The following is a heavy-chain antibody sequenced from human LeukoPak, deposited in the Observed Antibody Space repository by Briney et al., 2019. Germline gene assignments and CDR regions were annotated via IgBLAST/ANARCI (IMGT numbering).Heavy chain of an antibody. CDR1: GYTFTSYA. CDR3: ARTVLQAHYYYYYMDV. Sequence: WASVKVSCKASGYTFTSYAMNWVRQAPGQGLEWMGGIIPIFGTANYAQKFQGRVTITADKSTSTAYMELSSLRSEDTAVYYCARTVLQAHYYYYYMDVWGKGTTVTVSS. V-gene: IGHV1-69*06. J-gene: IGHJ6*03. D-gene: IGHD2/OR15-2a*01. CDR2: IIPIFGTA.